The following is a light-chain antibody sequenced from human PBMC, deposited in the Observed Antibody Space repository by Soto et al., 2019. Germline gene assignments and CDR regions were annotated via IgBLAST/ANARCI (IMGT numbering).Light chain of an antibody. Sequence: QSVLTQPASVSGSPGQSITISCTGTSSDVGGYNYVSWFQQHPGKVPKLIIYEVSHQPSGVSDRFSGSKSGSTASLTISGLQTEDEADYYCTSFTNSYTWVFGGGTKLTVL. CDR3: TSFTNSYTWV. CDR2: EVS. V-gene: IGLV2-14*01. J-gene: IGLJ3*02. CDR1: SSDVGGYNY.